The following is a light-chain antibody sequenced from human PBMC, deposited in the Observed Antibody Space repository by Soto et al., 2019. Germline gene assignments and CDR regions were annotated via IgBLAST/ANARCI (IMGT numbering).Light chain of an antibody. J-gene: IGLJ2*01. Sequence: QSALTQPASVSGSPGQSITISCTGTRSDVGSYNLVSWYQQHPGKAPKLMIYEGSKRPSGVSNRFSGSKSGNTASLTISGLQAEDEADYYCCSYAGSKHVVFGGGTKLTVL. CDR3: CSYAGSKHVV. V-gene: IGLV2-23*01. CDR2: EGS. CDR1: RSDVGSYNL.